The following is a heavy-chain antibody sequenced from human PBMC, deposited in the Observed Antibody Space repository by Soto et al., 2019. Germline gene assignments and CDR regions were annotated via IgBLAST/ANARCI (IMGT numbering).Heavy chain of an antibody. CDR3: ARASNSGSYYGRYGMDV. V-gene: IGHV3-7*01. CDR1: GFTFISYW. CDR2: IKQDGSEK. Sequence: SGGSLRLSCASSGFTFISYWMSWVRQAPGKGLEWVANIKQDGSEKYYVDSVKGRFTISRDNAKNSLYLQMNSLRAEDTAVYYCARASNSGSYYGRYGMDVWGQGTTVTVSS. D-gene: IGHD1-26*01. J-gene: IGHJ6*02.